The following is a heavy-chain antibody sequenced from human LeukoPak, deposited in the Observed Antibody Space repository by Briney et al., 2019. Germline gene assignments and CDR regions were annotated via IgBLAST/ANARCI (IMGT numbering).Heavy chain of an antibody. J-gene: IGHJ2*01. D-gene: IGHD4-23*01. Sequence: PSETLSLTCTVSGGSISRSSWSWIRQPPGKGLEWIGYMFYGGDTNHNPSLKSRVTMSADTSKNQFSLRLSSVTAADTAVYYCAGHKVHDFGGSDWYFDLWGRGTLVTVSS. CDR2: MFYGGDT. V-gene: IGHV4-59*08. CDR3: AGHKVHDFGGSDWYFDL. CDR1: GGSISRSS.